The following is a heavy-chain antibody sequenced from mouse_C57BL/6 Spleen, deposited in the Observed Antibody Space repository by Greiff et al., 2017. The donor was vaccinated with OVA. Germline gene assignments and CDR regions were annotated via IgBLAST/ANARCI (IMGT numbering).Heavy chain of an antibody. Sequence: EVMLVESGGDLVKPGGSLKLSCAASGFTFSSYGMSWVRQTPDKRLEWVATISSGGSYTYYPDSVKGRFTISRDNAKNTLYLQMSSLKSEDTAMYYCARHGGVTTVVATTDYWGQGTSVTVSS. J-gene: IGHJ4*01. V-gene: IGHV5-6*02. D-gene: IGHD1-1*01. CDR1: GFTFSSYG. CDR2: ISSGGSYT. CDR3: ARHGGVTTVVATTDY.